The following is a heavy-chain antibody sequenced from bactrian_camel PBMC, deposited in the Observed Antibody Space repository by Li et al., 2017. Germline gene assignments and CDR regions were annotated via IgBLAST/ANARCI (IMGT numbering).Heavy chain of an antibody. CDR3: AAVRHFHCESLSPGAFTY. Sequence: VQLVESGGGSVQAGGSLRLSCSPSGYGHITKCMGWFRQAPGKEREGVAAIYTGDARTVYYADSVKGRSTISRDNAANTVYLLLNSLKTEDTAMYYCAAVRHFHCESLSPGAFTYWGQGTQVTVS. CDR1: GYGHITKC. CDR2: IYTGDART. D-gene: IGHD1*01. J-gene: IGHJ4*01. V-gene: IGHV3S54*01.